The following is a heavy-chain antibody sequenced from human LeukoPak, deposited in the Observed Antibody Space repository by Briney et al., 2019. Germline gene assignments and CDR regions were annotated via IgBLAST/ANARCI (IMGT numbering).Heavy chain of an antibody. Sequence: ASVKVSCKASGYTFTGYYMHWVRQAPGQGLEWMGWINPNSGGTNYAQKFQGRVTMTRDTSISTAYMELSRLRSDDTAVYYCARESITMVRGVIITPHYYFDYWGQGTLVTVSS. J-gene: IGHJ4*02. D-gene: IGHD3-10*01. CDR2: INPNSGGT. CDR3: ARESITMVRGVIITPHYYFDY. CDR1: GYTFTGYY. V-gene: IGHV1-2*02.